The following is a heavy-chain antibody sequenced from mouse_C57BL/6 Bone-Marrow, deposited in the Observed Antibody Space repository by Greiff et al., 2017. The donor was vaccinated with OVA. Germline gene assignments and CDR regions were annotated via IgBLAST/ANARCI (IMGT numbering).Heavy chain of an antibody. D-gene: IGHD4-1*01. CDR2: IYPGDGDT. V-gene: IGHV1-82*01. Sequence: VKLMESGPELVKPGASVKISCKASGYAFSSSWMNWVKQRPGKGLEWIGRIYPGDGDTNYNGKFKGKATLTADKSSSTAYMQLSSLTSEDSAVYFGAKLTGTGWFAYWGQGTLVTVSA. CDR3: AKLTGTGWFAY. J-gene: IGHJ3*01. CDR1: GYAFSSSW.